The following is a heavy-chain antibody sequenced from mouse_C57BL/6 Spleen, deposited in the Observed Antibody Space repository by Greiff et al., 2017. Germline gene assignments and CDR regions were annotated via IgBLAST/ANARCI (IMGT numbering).Heavy chain of an antibody. V-gene: IGHV1-18*01. D-gene: IGHD1-1*01. CDR3: ARVGLLAWCAY. J-gene: IGHJ3*01. Sequence: VQLQQSGPELVKPGASVKIPCKASGYTFTDYNMDWVKQSHGKSLEWIGDINPNNGGTIYNQKFKGKATLTVDKSSSTAYMELRSLTSEDTAVYYCARVGLLAWCAYWGRGTLVTVSA. CDR1: GYTFTDYN. CDR2: INPNNGGT.